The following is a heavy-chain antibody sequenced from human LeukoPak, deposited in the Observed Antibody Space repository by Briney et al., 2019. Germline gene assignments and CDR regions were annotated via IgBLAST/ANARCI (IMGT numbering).Heavy chain of an antibody. V-gene: IGHV3-64D*06. CDR3: YCRDDLPA. CDR1: GFTVTHYA. Sequence: GGSLRLSWSASGFTVTHYAMHWVRQALGKGLEYVSAVDANGRTTYYADSVKGRFTISRDDSKNTLYLHMSSLRPEDTAIYYCYCRDDLPAWGQGTLVTISS. J-gene: IGHJ5*02. D-gene: IGHD5-24*01. CDR2: VDANGRTT.